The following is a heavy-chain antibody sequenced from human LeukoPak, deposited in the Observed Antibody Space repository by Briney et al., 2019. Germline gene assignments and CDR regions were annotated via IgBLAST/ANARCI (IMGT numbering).Heavy chain of an antibody. D-gene: IGHD3-22*01. Sequence: GASVKVSCKASGYTFTSYGISWVRQAPGQGLEWMGWISAYNGNTNYAQKLQGRVTMTTDTSTSTAYMELRSLRSDDTAVYYCARFYYYDSNGYYLMDVWGQGTTVTVSS. CDR2: ISAYNGNT. CDR3: ARFYYYDSNGYYLMDV. CDR1: GYTFTSYG. J-gene: IGHJ6*02. V-gene: IGHV1-18*01.